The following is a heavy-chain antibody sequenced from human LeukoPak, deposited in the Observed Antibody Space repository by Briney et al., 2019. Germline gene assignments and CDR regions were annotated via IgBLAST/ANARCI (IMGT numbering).Heavy chain of an antibody. J-gene: IGHJ4*02. CDR1: GGSISSSRHY. V-gene: IGHV4-39*07. CDR2: IYYTGST. D-gene: IGHD1-14*01. Sequence: SETLSLTCTVSGGSISSSRHYWGWIRQSPEKGLELIAHIYYTGSTYFKPSLKSRVTVSIDTSNNQFSLRLSSVTAADTAVYFCARVDHQFRHFDYWGQGTLVTVSA. CDR3: ARVDHQFRHFDY.